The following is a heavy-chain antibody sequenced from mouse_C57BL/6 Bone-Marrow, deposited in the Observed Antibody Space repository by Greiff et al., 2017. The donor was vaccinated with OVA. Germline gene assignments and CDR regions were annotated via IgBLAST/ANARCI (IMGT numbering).Heavy chain of an antibody. D-gene: IGHD2-12*01. V-gene: IGHV1-61*01. Sequence: VKLMESGAELVRPGSSVKLSCKASGYTFTSYWMDWVKQRPGQGLEWIGNIYPSDSETHYNQKFKDKATLTVDKSSSTAYMQLSSLTSEDSAVYYCAGGLRRFAYWGQGTLVTVSA. CDR2: IYPSDSET. CDR3: AGGLRRFAY. J-gene: IGHJ3*01. CDR1: GYTFTSYW.